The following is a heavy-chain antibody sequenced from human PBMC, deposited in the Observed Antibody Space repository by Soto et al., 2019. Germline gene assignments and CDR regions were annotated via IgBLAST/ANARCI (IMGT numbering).Heavy chain of an antibody. D-gene: IGHD3-16*02. Sequence: SETLSLTCTVSGGSISSYYWSWIRQPPGKGLEWIGYIYYSGSTNYNPSLKSRVTISVDTSKNQFSLKLSSVTAADTAMYYCASSDRNLWFDPWGQGTLVTVSS. CDR2: IYYSGST. J-gene: IGHJ5*02. CDR3: ASSDRNLWFDP. CDR1: GGSISSYY. V-gene: IGHV4-59*01.